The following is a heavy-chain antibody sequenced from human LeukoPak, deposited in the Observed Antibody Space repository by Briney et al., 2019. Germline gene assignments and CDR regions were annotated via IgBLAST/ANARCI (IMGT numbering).Heavy chain of an antibody. V-gene: IGHV1-18*01. J-gene: IGHJ4*02. CDR1: GYTLTSYG. Sequence: ASVKVSCKASGYTLTSYGISWARQAPGQGLEWMGWISGYNGNTNYAQNLQGRVTMTTDTSTSTAYMELRSLRSDDTAVYYCVRSSQWHPRYHFDYWGQGTLVTVSS. D-gene: IGHD6-19*01. CDR2: ISGYNGNT. CDR3: VRSSQWHPRYHFDY.